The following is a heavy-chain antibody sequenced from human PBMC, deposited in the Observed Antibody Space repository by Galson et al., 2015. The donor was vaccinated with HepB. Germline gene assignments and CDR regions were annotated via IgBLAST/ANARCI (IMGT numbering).Heavy chain of an antibody. CDR2: ISYDGSNK. CDR3: ARVSIALGSYYGMDV. V-gene: IGHV3-30*04. D-gene: IGHD2-21*01. Sequence: SLRLSCAASGFTFSSYAMHWVRQAPGKGLEWVAVISYDGSNKYYADSVKGRFTISRDNSKNTLYLQMNSLRAEDTAVYYCARVSIALGSYYGMDVWGQGTTVTVSS. J-gene: IGHJ6*02. CDR1: GFTFSSYA.